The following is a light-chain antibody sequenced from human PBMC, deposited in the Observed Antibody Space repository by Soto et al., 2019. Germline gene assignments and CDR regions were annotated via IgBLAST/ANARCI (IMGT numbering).Light chain of an antibody. Sequence: IVLTQSPCTLSLSPGERASVSCSASQSVSNNYLAWYQQKPGQAPRLLIYGASNRATGIPDRFSGSGSGTDFTLTISRLEPEDFAVYYCQQYGSSGTFGQGTKVDIK. J-gene: IGKJ1*01. V-gene: IGKV3-20*01. CDR3: QQYGSSGT. CDR1: QSVSNNY. CDR2: GAS.